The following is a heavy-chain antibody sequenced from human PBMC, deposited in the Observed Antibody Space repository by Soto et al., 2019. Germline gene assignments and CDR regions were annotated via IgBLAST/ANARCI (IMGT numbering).Heavy chain of an antibody. CDR3: AQRQSGWYVY. J-gene: IGHJ4*02. D-gene: IGHD6-19*01. CDR2: INSDGTTT. Sequence: EVQLVESGGGLVQPGGSLRLSWATSGFTFSNYWMHWVRQAPGKGLVWVSRINSDGTTTNYANSVKGRFTISRNNAGDTLYLQMNCLRAEDTAVYYCAQRQSGWYVYWGQGTLVTVSS. V-gene: IGHV3-74*01. CDR1: GFTFSNYW.